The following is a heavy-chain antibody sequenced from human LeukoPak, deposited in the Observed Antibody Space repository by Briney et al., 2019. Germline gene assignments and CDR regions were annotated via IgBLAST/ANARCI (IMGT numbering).Heavy chain of an antibody. Sequence: SETLSLTCANYGGPFSGFFWSWIRQPPGKRLEWVGEINHSGSTNYNPSLKSRVTISIDTSKNQFSLKLTSVTAADTAVYYCARASSYNDATRYNLAFFGPWGQGTLVTVSS. D-gene: IGHD3-10*01. V-gene: IGHV4-34*01. CDR3: ARASSYNDATRYNLAFFGP. CDR1: GGPFSGFF. CDR2: INHSGST. J-gene: IGHJ5*02.